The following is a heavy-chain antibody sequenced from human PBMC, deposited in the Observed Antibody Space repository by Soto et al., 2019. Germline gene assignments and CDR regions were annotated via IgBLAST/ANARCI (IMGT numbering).Heavy chain of an antibody. V-gene: IGHV3-30*18. CDR2: ISHDGSNK. Sequence: QVQLVESGGGVVQPGRSLRLSCAASGFTFSSYGMHWVRQAPGKGLEWVAVISHDGSNKYYGDSVKGRFTISRDNSKNPLYLQMNSLRAEDTALYYCAKDNCISTSCYRLYNWFDPWGQGTLVTVSS. J-gene: IGHJ5*02. CDR1: GFTFSSYG. CDR3: AKDNCISTSCYRLYNWFDP. D-gene: IGHD2-2*01.